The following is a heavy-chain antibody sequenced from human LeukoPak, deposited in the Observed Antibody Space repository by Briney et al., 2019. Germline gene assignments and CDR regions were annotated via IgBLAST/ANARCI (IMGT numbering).Heavy chain of an antibody. V-gene: IGHV4-39*01. CDR3: ARHRVLGIAAAPYYFDS. CDR2: VYYGGST. J-gene: IGHJ4*02. Sequence: PSETLSLTCTVSGGSISGSSYFWGWIRQPPGKGLEWIGSVYYGGSTYYNPSLKSRVTISVDTSKNQCSLKLRSVTAADTALYYCARHRVLGIAAAPYYFDSWGQGTLVTVSS. D-gene: IGHD6-13*01. CDR1: GGSISGSSYF.